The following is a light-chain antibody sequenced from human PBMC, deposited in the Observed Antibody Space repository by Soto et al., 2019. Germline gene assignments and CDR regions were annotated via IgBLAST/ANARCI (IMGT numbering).Light chain of an antibody. CDR1: QSVSSY. J-gene: IGKJ2*01. V-gene: IGKV3-20*01. CDR2: GTS. CDR3: QQYGNYPYT. Sequence: EIVLTQSPGTLSLSPGEGATLSCRTSQSVSSYLAWYQRKPGQAPSLLIYGTSSRATGIPDRFSGSGSGTDFTLTISRLEPEDFAVYYCQQYGNYPYTFGQGTNLEIK.